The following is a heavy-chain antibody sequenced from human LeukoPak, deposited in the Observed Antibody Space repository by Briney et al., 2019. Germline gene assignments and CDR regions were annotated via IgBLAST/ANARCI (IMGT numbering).Heavy chain of an antibody. Sequence: SQTLSLTCAISGDSVSSNSAAWNWIWQSPSRGLERLGRTYYRSNWYNDYAVSVKSRITINPDTSKNQFSLQLNSVTPEDTAVYYCARTGYSYGPRAFDIWGQGTMVTVSS. CDR2: TYYRSNWYN. J-gene: IGHJ3*02. V-gene: IGHV6-1*01. D-gene: IGHD5-18*01. CDR1: GDSVSSNSAA. CDR3: ARTGYSYGPRAFDI.